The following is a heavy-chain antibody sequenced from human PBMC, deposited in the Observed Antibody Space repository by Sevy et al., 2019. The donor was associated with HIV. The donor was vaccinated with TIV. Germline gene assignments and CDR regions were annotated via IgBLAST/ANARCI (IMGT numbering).Heavy chain of an antibody. J-gene: IGHJ4*02. CDR3: ARGGVLEWPLGPFDY. V-gene: IGHV3-7*03. CDR2: INQDGSER. D-gene: IGHD3-3*01. Sequence: GGALRLSCAASGFTFSRFWMSWVRQAPGKGLEWVANINQDGSERYYVDSVKGRFTISRDNAKNSLYLQMNSLRGEDTAVFFCARGGVLEWPLGPFDYWGQGTLVTVSS. CDR1: GFTFSRFW.